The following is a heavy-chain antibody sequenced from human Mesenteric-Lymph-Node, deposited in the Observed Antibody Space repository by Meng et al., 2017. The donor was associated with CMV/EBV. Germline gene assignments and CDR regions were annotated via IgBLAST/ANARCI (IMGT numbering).Heavy chain of an antibody. V-gene: IGHV4-34*01. CDR1: GGSFSGYY. J-gene: IGHJ6*02. CDR2: INHSGST. D-gene: IGHD2-2*02. Sequence: GSLRLSCAVSGGSFSGYYWSWIRQPPGKGLEWIGEINHSGSTNYNPSLKSRVTISVDTSKTQFSLKLSSVTAADTAVYYCARLYCSSTSCYTNYYYYGMDVWGQGTTVTVSS. CDR3: ARLYCSSTSCYTNYYYYGMDV.